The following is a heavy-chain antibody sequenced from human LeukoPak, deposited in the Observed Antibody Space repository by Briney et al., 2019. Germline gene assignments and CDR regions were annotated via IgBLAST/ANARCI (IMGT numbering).Heavy chain of an antibody. V-gene: IGHV1-2*02. CDR2: INPNSGGT. CDR3: ARTSGGGYDIDY. J-gene: IGHJ4*02. Sequence: ASVKVSCKASEYTFTGYYMHWVRQAPGQGLEWMGWINPNSGGTNYAQKFQGRVTMTTDTSISTAYMELSRLRSDDTAVYYCARTSGGGYDIDYWGQGTLVTVSS. CDR1: EYTFTGYY. D-gene: IGHD5-12*01.